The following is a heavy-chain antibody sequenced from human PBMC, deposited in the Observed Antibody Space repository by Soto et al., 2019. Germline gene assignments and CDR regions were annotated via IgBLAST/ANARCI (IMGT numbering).Heavy chain of an antibody. CDR3: ARDYYYASRGNPGAYYDGMDV. CDR1: GGSISSYY. CDR2: IYNIGST. J-gene: IGHJ6*02. D-gene: IGHD3-22*01. V-gene: IGHV4-59*01. Sequence: ETLSLTCTVSGGSISSYYWSWIRQPPGKGLEWIGHIYNIGSTNYNPSLKSRVTISVDTSKNQISLKLNSVTAADTAVYYCARDYYYASRGNPGAYYDGMDVWGQGTTDTVSS.